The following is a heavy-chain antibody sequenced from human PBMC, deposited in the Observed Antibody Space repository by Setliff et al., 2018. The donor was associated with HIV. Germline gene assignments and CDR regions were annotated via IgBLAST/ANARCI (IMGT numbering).Heavy chain of an antibody. D-gene: IGHD6-13*01. Sequence: ASVKVSCKPSGYTFTTYGLSWVRQAPGQGLEYMGIINPSDGSADYVEKFQDRVTITRDTSTSTVYMEMSSLRSEDTAIYYCAKEYHTAATGTRVANYFDYWGQGTLVTVSS. J-gene: IGHJ4*02. CDR1: GYTFTTYG. CDR3: AKEYHTAATGTRVANYFDY. CDR2: INPSDGSA. V-gene: IGHV1-46*01.